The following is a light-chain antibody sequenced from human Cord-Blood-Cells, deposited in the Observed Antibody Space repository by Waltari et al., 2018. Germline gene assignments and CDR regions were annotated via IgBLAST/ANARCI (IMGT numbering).Light chain of an antibody. V-gene: IGLV2-14*01. CDR3: SSYTSSSPVV. CDR1: SSDVGGYNY. J-gene: IGLJ2*01. CDR2: EVS. Sequence: QSALTQPASVSGSPGQSITISCTGTSSDVGGYNYVSWYQQHPGKAPKLMIYEVSNRPSGVSNRFSGSKSGNTASLTISVLQAEDEADYDCSSYTSSSPVVFGGGTKLTVL.